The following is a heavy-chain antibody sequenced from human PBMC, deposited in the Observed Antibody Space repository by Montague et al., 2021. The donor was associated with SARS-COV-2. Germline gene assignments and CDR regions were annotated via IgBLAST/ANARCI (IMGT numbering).Heavy chain of an antibody. CDR1: GGSITNGYY. CDR2: VYHSGHS. CDR3: ARVPDPMRFHSDASEYYSYFDS. V-gene: IGHV4-38-2*02. D-gene: IGHD2/OR15-2a*01. Sequence: SETLSLTCTVSGGSITNGYYWALIRQPPGKGLEWIGMVYHSGHSYYNPSLKSRVTISVDTSKNQFSLRLSDVSAADTALYYCARVPDPMRFHSDASEYYSYFDSWGQGALVTVSS. J-gene: IGHJ4*02.